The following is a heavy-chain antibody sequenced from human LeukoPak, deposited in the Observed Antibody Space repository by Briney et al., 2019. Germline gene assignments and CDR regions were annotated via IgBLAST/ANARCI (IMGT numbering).Heavy chain of an antibody. J-gene: IGHJ4*02. CDR1: GFTFNNYG. V-gene: IGHV3-30*18. CDR3: AKGLLRGTAAAIDD. Sequence: GGSLRLSCAASGFTFNNYGMHWVRQAPGKGLEWVAVISYDGRNKHYPDSVKGRFTISRDISTDTLWLQMDSLRTEDTAVYYCAKGLLRGTAAAIDDWGQGTLVTVS. CDR2: ISYDGRNK. D-gene: IGHD2-2*01.